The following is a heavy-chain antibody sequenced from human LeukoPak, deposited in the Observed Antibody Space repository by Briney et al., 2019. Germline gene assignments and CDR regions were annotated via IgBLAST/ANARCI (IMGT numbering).Heavy chain of an antibody. Sequence: GGSLRLSCAVSGITLSNYGMSWVRQAPGKGLEWVAGISDSGGRTKYADSVKGRFTISRDNSKSTLYLQMNSLRAEDTAVYFCAKRGVVIRVILVGFHKEAYYFDSWGQEALVTVSS. CDR3: AKRGVVIRVILVGFHKEAYYFDS. CDR1: GITLSNYG. CDR2: ISDSGGRT. J-gene: IGHJ4*02. D-gene: IGHD3-22*01. V-gene: IGHV3-23*01.